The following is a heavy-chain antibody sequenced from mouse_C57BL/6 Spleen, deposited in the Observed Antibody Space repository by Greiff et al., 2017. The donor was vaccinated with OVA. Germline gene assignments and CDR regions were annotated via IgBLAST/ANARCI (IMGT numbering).Heavy chain of an antibody. CDR1: GYTFTGYW. V-gene: IGHV1-9*01. Sequence: QVQLQQSGAELMKPGASVKLSCKATGYTFTGYWIEWVKQRPGHGLEWIGEILPGSGSTNYNEKFKGKATFTADTSSNTAYMQLSSLTTEDSDIDYCARRMVTTGNWYFDVWGTGTTVTVSS. D-gene: IGHD2-2*01. CDR2: ILPGSGST. CDR3: ARRMVTTGNWYFDV. J-gene: IGHJ1*03.